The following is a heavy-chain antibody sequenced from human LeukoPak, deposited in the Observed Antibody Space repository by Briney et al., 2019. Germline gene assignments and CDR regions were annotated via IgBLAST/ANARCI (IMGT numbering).Heavy chain of an antibody. CDR3: ARNLYGGNSWDVFDY. D-gene: IGHD4-23*01. V-gene: IGHV1-69*06. Sequence: ASVKVSCKASGGTFSSYAISWVRQAPGQGLEWMGGIMPISGTANHAQKFQGRVTITADKSTSTAYMELSSLRSEDTAVYYCARNLYGGNSWDVFDYWGQGTLVTVSS. CDR1: GGTFSSYA. J-gene: IGHJ4*02. CDR2: IMPISGTA.